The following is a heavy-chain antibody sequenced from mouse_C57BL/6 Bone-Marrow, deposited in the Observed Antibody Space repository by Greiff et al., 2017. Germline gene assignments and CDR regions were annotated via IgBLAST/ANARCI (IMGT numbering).Heavy chain of an antibody. Sequence: EVQLQQSGPVLVKPGASVKMSCKASGYTFTDYYMNWVKQSHGKSLEWIGGINPYNGGTSYNQKFKGKATLTVDKSSSTAYMELNSLTSEDSAVYFCSRKDFYYYGSRVFFFDYWGQGTTLTVSS. D-gene: IGHD1-1*01. V-gene: IGHV1-19*01. J-gene: IGHJ2*01. CDR2: INPYNGGT. CDR3: SRKDFYYYGSRVFFFDY. CDR1: GYTFTDYY.